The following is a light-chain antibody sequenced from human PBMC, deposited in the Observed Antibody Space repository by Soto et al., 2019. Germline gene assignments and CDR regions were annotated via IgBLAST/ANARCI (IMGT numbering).Light chain of an antibody. CDR1: SSDIGGSKY. CDR2: EVT. CDR3: SSFTSKSTLI. J-gene: IGLJ2*01. Sequence: QSVLTQPASLSGSPGQSITISCAGTSSDIGGSKYVSWYQQHPGKAPKLIIYEVTYRPSGVSARFSGSKSGNTASLTVSGLQAEDEADYYCSSFTSKSTLIFGGGTKLTVL. V-gene: IGLV2-14*01.